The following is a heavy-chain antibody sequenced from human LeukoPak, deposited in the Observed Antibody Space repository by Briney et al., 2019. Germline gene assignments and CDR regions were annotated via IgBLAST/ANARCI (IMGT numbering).Heavy chain of an antibody. J-gene: IGHJ4*02. CDR1: GASISGSGYY. D-gene: IGHD6-13*01. Sequence: PSETLSLTCAVSGASISGSGYYWGWIRQPPGKGLEWIGNIYYSGSTYYNPSLKSRVTISVDTSKNQFSLKLSSVTAADTAVYYCARGRKQLGDFDYWGQGTLVTVSS. CDR2: IYYSGST. V-gene: IGHV4-39*07. CDR3: ARGRKQLGDFDY.